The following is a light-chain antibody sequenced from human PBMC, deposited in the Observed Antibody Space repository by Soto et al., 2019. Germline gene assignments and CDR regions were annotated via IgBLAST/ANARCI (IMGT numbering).Light chain of an antibody. CDR3: CSYTLSGTYV. J-gene: IGLJ1*01. CDR1: ISDLASYNR. V-gene: IGLV2-18*02. CDR2: AVS. Sequence: QSALTQPPSVSGSPGQSVTISCTGTISDLASYNRVSWYQRPPGTGPKLVIYAVSNRHSGVPNRFSCSKSGNTATLTISGLRAEDGADYYCCSYTLSGTYVFATGPKVTV.